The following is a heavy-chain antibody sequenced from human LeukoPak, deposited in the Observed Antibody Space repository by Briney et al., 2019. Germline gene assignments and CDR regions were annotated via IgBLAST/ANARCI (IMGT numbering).Heavy chain of an antibody. D-gene: IGHD6-19*01. CDR2: IYPGDSDT. CDR3: ARPLDAVAGTSSDY. Sequence: GASLKISCKGSGSSFTSHWIGWGRQLPGKGLEWMGIIYPGDSDTRYSPSFQGQVTISADRSISTTYLQWSSLKASGTAMYYCARPLDAVAGTSSDYWGQGTLVTVSS. V-gene: IGHV5-51*01. CDR1: GSSFTSHW. J-gene: IGHJ4*02.